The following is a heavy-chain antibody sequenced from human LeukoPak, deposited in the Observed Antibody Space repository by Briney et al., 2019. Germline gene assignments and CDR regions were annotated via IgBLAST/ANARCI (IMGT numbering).Heavy chain of an antibody. CDR3: ARDYDSSGYYYEYYFDY. CDR1: GGSISSYY. Sequence: SETLSLTCTVSGGSISSYYWSWIRQPAGKGLEWIGRIYTSGSTNYNPSLKSRVTMSVDTSKNQFSLKLSSVTAADTAVYYCARDYDSSGYYYEYYFDYWGQGTLVTVSS. J-gene: IGHJ4*02. V-gene: IGHV4-4*07. CDR2: IYTSGST. D-gene: IGHD3-22*01.